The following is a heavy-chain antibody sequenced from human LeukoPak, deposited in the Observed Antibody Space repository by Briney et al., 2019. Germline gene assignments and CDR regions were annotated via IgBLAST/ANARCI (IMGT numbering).Heavy chain of an antibody. CDR2: INSDGSST. D-gene: IGHD1-7*01. V-gene: IGHV3-74*03. J-gene: IGHJ4*02. Sequence: GGSLRLSCAASGFSFSTYWMHWVRQAPGRGLVWVSRINSDGSSTTYADSVKGRFTLSRDNAKNTLYLQMNSLRAEDTVVYYCALGTKPLSYHFFDYWGQGALVTVSS. CDR1: GFSFSTYW. CDR3: ALGTKPLSYHFFDY.